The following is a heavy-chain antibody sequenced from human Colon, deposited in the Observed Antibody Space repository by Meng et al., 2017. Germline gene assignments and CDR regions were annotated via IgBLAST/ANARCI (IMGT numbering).Heavy chain of an antibody. CDR3: ARGGILSPVGHYDSGPPYY. V-gene: IGHV1-18*01. CDR1: GYTFTSYG. J-gene: IGHJ4*02. D-gene: IGHD1-14*01. CDR2: ISAYNGNT. Sequence: QVQLVQSGADVKKPGASVTVSCKASGYTFTSYGISWVRQAPGQGLEWMGWISAYNGNTNYAQKLQGRVTMTTDTSTSTAYMELRSLRSDDTAVYYCARGGILSPVGHYDSGPPYYWGQGTLVTVSS.